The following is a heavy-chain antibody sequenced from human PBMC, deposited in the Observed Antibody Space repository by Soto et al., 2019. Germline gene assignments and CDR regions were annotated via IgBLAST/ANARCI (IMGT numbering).Heavy chain of an antibody. D-gene: IGHD3-22*01. CDR2: TYYRSKWYN. V-gene: IGHV6-1*01. CDR3: ASSRGGITMIVVDREFDY. J-gene: IGHJ4*02. CDR1: GDSVSSNSAA. Sequence: PSQTLSLTCAISGDSVSSNSAAWNWIRQSPSRGLEWLGRTYYRSKWYNDYAVSVKSRITINPDTSKNQFSLQLNSVTPEDTAVYYCASSRGGITMIVVDREFDYWGQGTLVTVSS.